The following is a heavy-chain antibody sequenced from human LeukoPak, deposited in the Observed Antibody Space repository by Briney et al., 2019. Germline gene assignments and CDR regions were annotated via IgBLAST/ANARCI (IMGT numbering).Heavy chain of an antibody. J-gene: IGHJ4*02. CDR2: IWYDGGNK. V-gene: IGHV3-33*01. CDR3: ARSLYSYATFDY. Sequence: GGSLRLSCAASGFTFSSYGMHWVRQAPGKGLEWVAVIWYDGGNKYYADSVKGRFTISRDNSKNTLYLQMNSLRAEDTAVYYCARSLYSYATFDYWGQGTLVTVSS. CDR1: GFTFSSYG. D-gene: IGHD5-18*01.